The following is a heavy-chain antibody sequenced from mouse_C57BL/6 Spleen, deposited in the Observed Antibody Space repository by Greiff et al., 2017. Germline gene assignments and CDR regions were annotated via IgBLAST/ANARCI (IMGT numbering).Heavy chain of an antibody. J-gene: IGHJ3*01. CDR2: IYPGSGNT. V-gene: IGHV1-76*01. Sequence: QVQLQQSGAELVRPGASVKLSCTASGYTFTDYYINWVKQRPGQGLEWIARIYPGSGNTYYNEKFKGKATLTAEKSSSTAYMQLSSLTSEDSAVYFCARDDYVFAYWGQGTLVTVSA. CDR1: GYTFTDYY. CDR3: ARDDYVFAY. D-gene: IGHD2-4*01.